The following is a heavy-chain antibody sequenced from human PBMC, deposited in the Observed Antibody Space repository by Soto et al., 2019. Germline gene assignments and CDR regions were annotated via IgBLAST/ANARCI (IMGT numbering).Heavy chain of an antibody. V-gene: IGHV1-2*02. J-gene: IGHJ4*02. CDR2: INPNSGGT. Sequence: GASVKVSCKASGYTFTGYYMHWVRQAPGQGLEWMGWINPNSGGTSYAQKFQGRVTMTRDTSISTAYMELSRLRSDDTAVYYCARSCFGELFAGDYWGQGTLVTVSS. CDR3: ARSCFGELFAGDY. CDR1: GYTFTGYY. D-gene: IGHD3-10*01.